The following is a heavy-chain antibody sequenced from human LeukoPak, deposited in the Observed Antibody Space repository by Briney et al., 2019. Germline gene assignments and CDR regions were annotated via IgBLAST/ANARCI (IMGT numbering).Heavy chain of an antibody. J-gene: IGHJ4*02. V-gene: IGHV3-23*01. Sequence: GGSLRLSCAASGFTFSSYAMNWVRQAPGKGLEWVSGISGSGGSTYSADSVNSRFTISRDDSKNTLYLQMNSLRVEDTAVYYCAKQYDFWSGPDYCGQGALFSASS. CDR1: GFTFSSYA. D-gene: IGHD3-3*01. CDR3: AKQYDFWSGPDY. CDR2: ISGSGGST.